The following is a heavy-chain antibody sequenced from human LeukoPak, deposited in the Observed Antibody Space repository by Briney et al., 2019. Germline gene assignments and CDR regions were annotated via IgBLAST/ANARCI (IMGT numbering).Heavy chain of an antibody. D-gene: IGHD3-9*01. V-gene: IGHV4-59*01. CDR2: IYYSGST. J-gene: IGHJ4*02. CDR3: ARRPRNDILTGTPFDY. CDR1: GGSISSYY. Sequence: PSETLSLTCTVSGGSISSYYWSWIRQPPGKGLEWIGYIYYSGSTDSNPSLKSRVTISVDTSKNQFSLKLRSVTAADTAVYYCARRPRNDILTGTPFDYWGQGILVIVSS.